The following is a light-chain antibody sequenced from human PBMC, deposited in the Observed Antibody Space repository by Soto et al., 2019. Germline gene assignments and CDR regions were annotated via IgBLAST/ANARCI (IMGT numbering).Light chain of an antibody. CDR3: QQSLTTPLT. Sequence: DIQMTQSPSSLSASVGDRVTITCRASQSITIYLNWYQQKPGKAPKLLIFATSSLQSGVPSRFSGSGSGTDFTLTISSQQPEDLATYYCQQSLTTPLTFGGGTKVEIK. V-gene: IGKV1-39*01. CDR1: QSITIY. J-gene: IGKJ4*01. CDR2: ATS.